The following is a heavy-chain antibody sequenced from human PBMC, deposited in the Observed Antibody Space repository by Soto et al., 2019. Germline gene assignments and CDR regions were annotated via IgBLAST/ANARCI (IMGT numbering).Heavy chain of an antibody. CDR2: ISANGQGI. CDR3: AKASGYCSGGSCYVPHYYYGMDV. D-gene: IGHD2-15*01. J-gene: IGHJ6*02. V-gene: IGHV3-23*01. Sequence: GGSLRLSCAASGFTFNNYAMSWVRQAPGKGLEWVSAISANGQGIYYADSVKGRFIISRDNSKNTLYLQMNSLRAEDTAVYYCAKASGYCSGGSCYVPHYYYGMDVWGQGTTVTVSS. CDR1: GFTFNNYA.